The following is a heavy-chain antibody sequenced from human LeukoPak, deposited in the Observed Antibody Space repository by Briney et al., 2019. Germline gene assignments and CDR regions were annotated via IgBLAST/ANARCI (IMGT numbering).Heavy chain of an antibody. CDR3: ARDPVDQPYWFFDL. CDR2: IYYSGST. J-gene: IGHJ2*01. CDR1: GGSISGSY. Sequence: PSETLSLTCTVSGGSISGSYWNWIRQPPGKGLEWIGYIYYSGSTNYNPSLKSRVTISIDTSKKQFSLKLSSVTAVDTAVYYCARDPVDQPYWFFDLWGRGTLVTVSS. D-gene: IGHD2-2*01. V-gene: IGHV4-59*01.